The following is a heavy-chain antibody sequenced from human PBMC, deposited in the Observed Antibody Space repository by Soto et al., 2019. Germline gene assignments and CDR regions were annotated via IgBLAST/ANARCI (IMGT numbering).Heavy chain of an antibody. V-gene: IGHV3-21*01. CDR2: ITRRSTHI. Sequence: GGSLRLSCAAYGFTFSDYSFNWVRQAPGKGLEWVSSITRRSTHIYYADSVRGRFTISRDNAHNSLYLQMNGLRAEDTAVYYCARETRDFELEVDFSHGMDVWGQGATVTVSS. CDR1: GFTFSDYS. D-gene: IGHD2-8*02. J-gene: IGHJ6*02. CDR3: ARETRDFELEVDFSHGMDV.